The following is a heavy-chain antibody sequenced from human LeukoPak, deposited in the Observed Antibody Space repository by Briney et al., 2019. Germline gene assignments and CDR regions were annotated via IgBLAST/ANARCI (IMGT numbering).Heavy chain of an antibody. Sequence: GGSLRLSXAASRFTFSSYWMNWVRQAPGKGLEWAANIKQDGSEKYYVDSVKGRFTISRDNAKNSLYLQMNSLRAEDTAVYYCAKPFTISGATDAFDIWGQGTMVTVSS. D-gene: IGHD3-3*01. CDR2: IKQDGSEK. CDR1: RFTFSSYW. CDR3: AKPFTISGATDAFDI. V-gene: IGHV3-7*01. J-gene: IGHJ3*02.